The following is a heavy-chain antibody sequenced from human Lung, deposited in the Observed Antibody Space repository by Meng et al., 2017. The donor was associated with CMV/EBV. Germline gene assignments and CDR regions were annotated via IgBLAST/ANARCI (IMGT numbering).Heavy chain of an antibody. D-gene: IGHD3-3*01. J-gene: IGHJ4*02. CDR1: GFSFSTYS. V-gene: IGHV3-48*04. Sequence: SXAASGFSFSTYSMNWVRQAPGKGLEWVSFISSRGTTIYYADSVKGRFTISRDNAKNSLYLQMNSLRAEDTAVYYCARGVAFGVLKRHFDNWGQGXRVTVSS. CDR3: ARGVAFGVLKRHFDN. CDR2: ISSRGTTI.